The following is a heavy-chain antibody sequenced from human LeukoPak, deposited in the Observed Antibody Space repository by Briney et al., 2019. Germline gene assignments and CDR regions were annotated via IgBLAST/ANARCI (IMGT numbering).Heavy chain of an antibody. CDR2: ISGGGTTI. V-gene: IGHV3-48*04. J-gene: IGHJ3*02. Sequence: GGSLRLSCAASGFTFSFYGMHWVRQAPGKGLEWVSYISGGGTTIYFADSVKGRFTISRDNAKNSLYLQMNSLRAEDTAAYYCAREGWGLSVADAFDIWGQGTMVTVSS. CDR1: GFTFSFYG. CDR3: AREGWGLSVADAFDI. D-gene: IGHD1-26*01.